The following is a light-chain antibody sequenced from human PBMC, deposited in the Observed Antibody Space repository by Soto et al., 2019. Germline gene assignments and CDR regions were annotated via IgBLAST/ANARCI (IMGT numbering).Light chain of an antibody. CDR1: RSISGW. CDR3: QLYNCYAWT. J-gene: IGKJ1*01. V-gene: IGKV1-5*01. Sequence: IQMTQTPSTLSASVRDRVTITCRASRSISGWLAWYQQKPGKAPKLLIYDASSLESGVPSRFSGSGSGTEFTLTISSLQPDDFATYYCQLYNCYAWTFGQGGIVDIK. CDR2: DAS.